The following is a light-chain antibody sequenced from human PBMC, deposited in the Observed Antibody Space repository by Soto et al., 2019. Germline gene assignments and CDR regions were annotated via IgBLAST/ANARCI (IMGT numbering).Light chain of an antibody. Sequence: QSVLTQPPSVSGAPGQRVTISCTGSSSNIGAGYDVHWYQQLPGTAPKPLIYGNSNRPSGVPDRFSGSKSGTSASLAITGXXXXXXXXYYCQSYDSSLSGVVFGGGTKLTV. CDR2: GNS. J-gene: IGLJ2*01. CDR1: SSNIGAGYD. V-gene: IGLV1-40*01. CDR3: QSYDSSLSGVV.